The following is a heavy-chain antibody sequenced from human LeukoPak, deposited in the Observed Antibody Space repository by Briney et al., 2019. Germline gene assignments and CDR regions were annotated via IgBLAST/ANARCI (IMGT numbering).Heavy chain of an antibody. CDR1: GFTFSSYS. CDR2: ISSSSSYI. Sequence: GGSLRLSCAASGFTFSSYSMNWVRQAPGKGLEWVSSISSSSSYIYYADSVKGRFTISRDNAKNSLYLQMNSLRAEDTAVYYCARGYYYDSNGYYGDDAFDIWGQGTMVTVSS. CDR3: ARGYYYDSNGYYGDDAFDI. D-gene: IGHD3-22*01. J-gene: IGHJ3*02. V-gene: IGHV3-21*01.